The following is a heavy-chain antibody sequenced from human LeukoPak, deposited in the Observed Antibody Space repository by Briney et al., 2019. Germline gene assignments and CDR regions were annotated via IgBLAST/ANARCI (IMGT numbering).Heavy chain of an antibody. J-gene: IGHJ5*02. Sequence: SETLSLTCTVSGGSISSSSYYWGWIRQPPGKGLEWIGSIYYSGSTYYNPSLKSRVTISVDTSKNQFSLKLSSVTAADTAVYYCAGHDVGWWFDPWGQGTLVTVSS. CDR2: IYYSGST. CDR1: GGSISSSSYY. V-gene: IGHV4-39*01. D-gene: IGHD2-2*03. CDR3: AGHDVGWWFDP.